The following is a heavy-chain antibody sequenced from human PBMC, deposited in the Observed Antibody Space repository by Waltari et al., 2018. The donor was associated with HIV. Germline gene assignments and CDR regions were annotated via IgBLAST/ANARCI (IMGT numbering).Heavy chain of an antibody. J-gene: IGHJ2*01. V-gene: IGHV1-18*01. CDR2: FNSYNGDT. D-gene: IGHD4-17*01. Sequence: QVHLVQSGAELKKPGASVKLSCKASGYTFTNFGITWVRQAPGQGLEWMGWFNSYNGDTKYAQKFQDRVTMTTDTSTSTAYMELRSLRSDDTAVYYCARFFPTATTTGWYLDLWGPGTLVTMSS. CDR1: GYTFTNFG. CDR3: ARFFPTATTTGWYLDL.